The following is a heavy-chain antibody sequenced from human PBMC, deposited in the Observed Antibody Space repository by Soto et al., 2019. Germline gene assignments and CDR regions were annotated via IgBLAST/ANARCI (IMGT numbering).Heavy chain of an antibody. CDR3: ARDGSTVEIAMVSQYFYGMDV. Sequence: ASVKVSCKSSGDTFISYAISCVRQAPGQGLEWMGGVVPMFGIPNYAQKFQGRVTIIADESTSTAYLELSSLTTEDTAVYYCARDGSTVEIAMVSQYFYGMDVWGQGTTVTVSS. CDR2: VVPMFGIP. V-gene: IGHV1-69*13. D-gene: IGHD5-18*01. J-gene: IGHJ6*02. CDR1: GDTFISYA.